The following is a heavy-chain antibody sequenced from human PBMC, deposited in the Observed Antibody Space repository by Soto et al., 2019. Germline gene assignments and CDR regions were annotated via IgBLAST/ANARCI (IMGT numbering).Heavy chain of an antibody. D-gene: IGHD3-3*01. V-gene: IGHV4-34*01. CDR2: INHSGST. CDR3: ARGVTILGVVRIHNDY. CDR1: GGSFSGYY. J-gene: IGHJ4*02. Sequence: SSETLSLTCAVYGGSFSGYYWSWIRQPPGKGLEWIGEINHSGSTNYNPSLKSRVTISVDTSKNQFSLKLSSVTAADTAVYYCARGVTILGVVRIHNDYWGQGTLVTVSS.